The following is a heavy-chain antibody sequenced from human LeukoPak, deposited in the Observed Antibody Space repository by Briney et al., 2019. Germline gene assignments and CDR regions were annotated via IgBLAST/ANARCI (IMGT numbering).Heavy chain of an antibody. D-gene: IGHD1-26*01. CDR2: TYYRSEWYN. CDR1: GDSVSSNSAA. V-gene: IGHV6-1*01. J-gene: IGHJ4*02. Sequence: SQTLSLTCAISGDSVSSNSAASNSIRQSPSRGFEWQGRTYYRSEWYNDYAGAVKSRITINPDASKNQFSLQQDTGTPEDTAVYYCARGTTTDGSPYGYWGQGTLVTVSS. CDR3: ARGTTTDGSPYGY.